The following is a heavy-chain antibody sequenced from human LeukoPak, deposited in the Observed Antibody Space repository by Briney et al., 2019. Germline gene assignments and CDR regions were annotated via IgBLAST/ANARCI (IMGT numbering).Heavy chain of an antibody. V-gene: IGHV1-69*13. Sequence: SVKVSCKASGYSFTSYDMHWVRQAPGQGLEWMGGIIPIFGTANYAQKFQGRVTITADESTSTAYMELSSLRSEDTAVYYCARGGVVVPAAIGSFDYWGQGTLVTVSS. CDR1: GYSFTSYD. CDR3: ARGGVVVPAAIGSFDY. J-gene: IGHJ4*02. CDR2: IIPIFGTA. D-gene: IGHD2-2*02.